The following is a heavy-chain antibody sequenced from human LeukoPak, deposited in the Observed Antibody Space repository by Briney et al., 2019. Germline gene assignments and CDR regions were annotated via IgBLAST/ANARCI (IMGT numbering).Heavy chain of an antibody. CDR2: ISSSGSTI. CDR3: ASSYYYDGDY. CDR1: GFTFSDYC. D-gene: IGHD3-22*01. V-gene: IGHV3-11*04. Sequence: SGGSLRLSCAASGFTFSDYCMSWLRQAPGKGLEWISYISSSGSTIYYADSVKGRFTISRDNAKNSLYLQMNSLRAEDTAVYYCASSYYYDGDYWGQGTLVTVSS. J-gene: IGHJ4*02.